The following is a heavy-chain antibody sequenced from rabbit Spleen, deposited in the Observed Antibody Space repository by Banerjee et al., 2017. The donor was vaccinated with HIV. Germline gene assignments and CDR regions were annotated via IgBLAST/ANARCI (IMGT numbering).Heavy chain of an antibody. CDR3: ARWAAGSGGWYTFNL. CDR1: GFSFSYGYV. J-gene: IGHJ4*01. V-gene: IGHV1S45*01. D-gene: IGHD1-1*01. CDR2: INSFSGGT. Sequence: QEQLVESGGGLVKPEGSLTLTCTASGFSFSYGYVMCWVRQAPGKGLEWIGCINSFSGGTVYATWAKGRFTISKTSSTTVTLQMTSLTAADTATYFCARWAAGSGGWYTFNLWGPGTLVTVS.